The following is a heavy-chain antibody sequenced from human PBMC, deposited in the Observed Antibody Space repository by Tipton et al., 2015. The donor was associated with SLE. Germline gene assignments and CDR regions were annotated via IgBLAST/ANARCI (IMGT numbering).Heavy chain of an antibody. D-gene: IGHD3-22*01. CDR1: GYSISSGYY. J-gene: IGHJ3*02. CDR3: ARDPYYYDSSEGLAFDI. Sequence: TLSLTCAVSGYSISSGYYWGWIRQPPGKGLEWIGSIYHSGSTYYNPSLKSRVTISLDTSKNQFSLKLRSVTAADTAVYYCARDPYYYDSSEGLAFDIWGPGTMVTVS. V-gene: IGHV4-38-2*02. CDR2: IYHSGST.